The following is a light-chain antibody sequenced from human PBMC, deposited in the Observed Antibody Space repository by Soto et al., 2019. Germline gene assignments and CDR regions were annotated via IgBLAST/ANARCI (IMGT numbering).Light chain of an antibody. CDR2: DAS. Sequence: EIVLTQSPATLSLSPGERATLSCRASQTISSYLAWYQQKPGQAPSLLIYDASNRATGIPARFSGSGSGADFTITISSLEPEDFAVYYCQQSSSWPLTFGGGTKVEIK. V-gene: IGKV3-11*01. J-gene: IGKJ4*01. CDR3: QQSSSWPLT. CDR1: QTISSY.